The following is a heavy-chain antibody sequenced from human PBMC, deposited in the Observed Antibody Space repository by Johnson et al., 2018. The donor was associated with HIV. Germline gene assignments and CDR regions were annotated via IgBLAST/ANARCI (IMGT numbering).Heavy chain of an antibody. CDR1: GFIVSTNY. CDR2: IYSGGST. Sequence: VQLVESGGGLIQPGGSLRLSCAASGFIVSTNYMSWVRQAPGKGLEWVSVIYSGGSTYYADSVKGRFTISRDNAKNSLYLQMNSLRAEDTALYYCAKDPNRWEQLAYAFDIWGQGTMVTVSS. V-gene: IGHV3-53*01. J-gene: IGHJ3*02. CDR3: AKDPNRWEQLAYAFDI. D-gene: IGHD6-6*01.